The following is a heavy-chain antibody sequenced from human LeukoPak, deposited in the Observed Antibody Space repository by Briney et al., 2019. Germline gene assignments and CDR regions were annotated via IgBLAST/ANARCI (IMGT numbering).Heavy chain of an antibody. D-gene: IGHD3-16*01. CDR3: ASSTRWGDYFDS. V-gene: IGHV4-59*01. CDR1: RGSISSYY. J-gene: IGHJ4*02. CDR2: IYYSGST. Sequence: SETLSLTCTVSRGSISSYYWSWIRQPPGKGLEWIGYIYYSGSTNYNPSLKRRGTISVDTSKNQFSLKLSSGTAADTALYYGASSTRWGDYFDSWGQGTLVTVSS.